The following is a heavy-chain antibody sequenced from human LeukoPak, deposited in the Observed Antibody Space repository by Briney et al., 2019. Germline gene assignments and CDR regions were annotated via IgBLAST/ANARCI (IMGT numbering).Heavy chain of an antibody. CDR2: IRYDGSNK. J-gene: IGHJ4*02. D-gene: IGHD4-11*01. Sequence: PGGSLRLSCAASGFTFSSYGMHWVRQAPGKGLEWVAFIRYDGSNKYYADSVKGRFTISRDNSKNTLYLQMNSLRAEDTAVYYCAKGRDYSNRWYVDYWGQGALVTVSS. V-gene: IGHV3-30*02. CDR1: GFTFSSYG. CDR3: AKGRDYSNRWYVDY.